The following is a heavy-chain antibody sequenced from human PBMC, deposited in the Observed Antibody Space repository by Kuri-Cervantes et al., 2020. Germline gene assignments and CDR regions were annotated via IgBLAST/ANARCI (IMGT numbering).Heavy chain of an antibody. V-gene: IGHV1-8*01. CDR3: ARRGKLRADWFDP. J-gene: IGHJ5*02. D-gene: IGHD3-10*01. CDR1: GYTFTSYD. CDR2: MNPNSGNT. Sequence: ASVKVSCKASGYTFTSYDINWVRQATGQGLEWMGWMNPNSGNTGYAQKSQGRVTMTRNTSISTAYMELSSLRSEDTAVYYCARRGKLRADWFDPWGQGTLVTVSS.